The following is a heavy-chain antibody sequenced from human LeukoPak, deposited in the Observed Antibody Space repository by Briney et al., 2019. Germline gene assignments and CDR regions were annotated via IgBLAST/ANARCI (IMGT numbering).Heavy chain of an antibody. CDR3: TTDYPVGY. J-gene: IGHJ4*02. CDR1: GFTFSNAW. V-gene: IGHV3-15*01. CDR2: IKSETDGGTT. Sequence: GGSLRLSCAASGFTFSNAWMSWVRQAPGKGLEWVGRIKSETDGGTTDYAAPVKGRFTISGDDSKNTLFLQMNSLKTEDTAIFYCTTDYPVGYWGQGTQVTVSS.